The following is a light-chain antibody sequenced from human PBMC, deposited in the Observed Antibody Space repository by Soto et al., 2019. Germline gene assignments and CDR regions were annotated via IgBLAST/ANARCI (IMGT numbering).Light chain of an antibody. CDR1: TGAVTNGHY. CDR2: DTT. CDR3: LLSYNAHYV. V-gene: IGLV7-46*01. J-gene: IGLJ1*01. Sequence: QSVVTQEPSLTLSPGGIVTLACGSSTGAVTNGHYPYWFQQKPGQAPRTLIYDTTNRHSWTPARFSGSLLGGKAALTLSGAQPEDEAEYYCLLSYNAHYVFGTGTKVTVL.